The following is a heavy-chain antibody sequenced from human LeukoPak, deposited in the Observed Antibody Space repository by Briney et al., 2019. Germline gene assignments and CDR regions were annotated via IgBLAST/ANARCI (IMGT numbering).Heavy chain of an antibody. CDR3: NYYGSGSPDAFDF. Sequence: SPTLSLTCLVSGGSISSVDYYWNWIRQPPGKGLEWIGYIYNSGRTYYNPSLKSRGTISVDKSKNQFSLKLSSVTAADTAVYYCNYYGSGSPDAFDFWGQGTMVTVSS. J-gene: IGHJ3*01. CDR2: IYNSGRT. CDR1: GGSISSVDYY. V-gene: IGHV4-30-4*01. D-gene: IGHD3-10*01.